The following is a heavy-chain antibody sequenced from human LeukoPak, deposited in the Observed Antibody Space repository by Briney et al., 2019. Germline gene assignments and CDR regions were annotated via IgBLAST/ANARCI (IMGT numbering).Heavy chain of an antibody. CDR1: GGSFSGYY. CDR3: ARARNYYDSSGYYRYYYYYYMDV. V-gene: IGHV4-34*01. J-gene: IGHJ6*03. CDR2: INHSGST. Sequence: SETLSLTCAVYGGSFSGYYWSWVRQPPGKGLEWIGEINHSGSTNYNPSLKSRVTISVDTSKNQFSLKLSSVTAADTAVYYCARARNYYDSSGYYRYYYYYYMDVWGKGTTVTVSS. D-gene: IGHD3-22*01.